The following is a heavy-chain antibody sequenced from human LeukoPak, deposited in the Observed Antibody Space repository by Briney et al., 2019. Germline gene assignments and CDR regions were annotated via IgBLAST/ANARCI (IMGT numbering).Heavy chain of an antibody. V-gene: IGHV3-74*01. CDR2: IKSDGSFT. CDR1: GFTFSSHW. Sequence: GGSLRLSCVASGFTFSSHWMHWVRQAPGKGLVWVSHIKSDGSFTNYADSVKGRFTISRDNAKNTLYLQMNSLRPEDTAVYYCARCTGAFDIWGQGTKVTVSS. CDR3: ARCTGAFDI. J-gene: IGHJ3*02. D-gene: IGHD1-1*01.